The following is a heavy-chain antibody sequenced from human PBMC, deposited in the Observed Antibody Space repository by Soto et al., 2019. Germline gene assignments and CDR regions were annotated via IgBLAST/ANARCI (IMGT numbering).Heavy chain of an antibody. D-gene: IGHD3-16*01. CDR3: AKGVWSCHYGMEV. CDR1: AFKFNDYP. CDR2: ISSTAGRT. Sequence: AGGPQLRCQTTSAFKFNDYPVTWLRQAQGKGLEWVSSISSTAGRTSSYADSVKGRFAISRDFSDNTVYLQMNNLRVDDTAVYFCAKGVWSCHYGMEVWVQGTTVTGSS. V-gene: IGHV3-23*01. J-gene: IGHJ6*02.